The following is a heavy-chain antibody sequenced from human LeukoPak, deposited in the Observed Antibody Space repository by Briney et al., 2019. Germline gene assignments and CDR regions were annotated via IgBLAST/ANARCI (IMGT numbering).Heavy chain of an antibody. CDR2: ISSGSTYI. CDR1: GFTFSSYS. Sequence: GGSLRLSCAASGFTFSSYSMNWVRQAPGKGLEWVSSISSGSTYIYYADSVKGRFTISRDNAKNSLYLQMNSLRAEDTAVYYCAREYSSSWYVVDYWGQGTLVTVSS. CDR3: AREYSSSWYVVDY. J-gene: IGHJ4*02. D-gene: IGHD6-13*01. V-gene: IGHV3-21*01.